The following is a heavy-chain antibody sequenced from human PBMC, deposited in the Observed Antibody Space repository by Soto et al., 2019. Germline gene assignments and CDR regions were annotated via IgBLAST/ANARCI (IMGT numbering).Heavy chain of an antibody. J-gene: IGHJ4*02. Sequence: QVQLVQSGAEVKKPGASVKVSCKASGYTFTGHYIHWVRQAPGQGLEWMAVISYDGSTEYNPDSVKGRFTISRDNPRTTVYLQMNSLRAEDTAIYYCARGGGFCGGDCYKGGIDYWGQGTLVTVAS. CDR3: ARGGGFCGGDCYKGGIDY. D-gene: IGHD2-21*02. CDR1: GYTFTGHY. V-gene: IGHV3-30*16. CDR2: ISYDGSTE.